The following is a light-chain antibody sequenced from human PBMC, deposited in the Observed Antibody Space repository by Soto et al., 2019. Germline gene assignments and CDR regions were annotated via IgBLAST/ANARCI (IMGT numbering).Light chain of an antibody. CDR2: LGS. CDR3: MRGPACRK. Sequence: DIVMTQSRLSLPVTPGEPASISCRSSQSLLYSNGYNYLDWSLHKPGQSPQLLIYLGSNRASRLPVRLSSSGAGKDCTCNIMRVDAEHFGAHDWMRGPACRKFRQGTKFDIQ. V-gene: IGKV2-28*01. J-gene: IGKJ1*01. CDR1: QSLLYSNGYNY.